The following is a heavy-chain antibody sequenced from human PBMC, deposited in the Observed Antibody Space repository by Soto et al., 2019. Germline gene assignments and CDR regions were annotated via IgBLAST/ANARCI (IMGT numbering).Heavy chain of an antibody. Sequence: ETLSLTCAVSGYSISSGYYWGWIRQPPGKGLEWIGSIYHSGSTYYNPSLKSRVTISVDTSKNQFSLKLSSVTAADTAVYYCARGDESFTIFGVVPYYFDYWGQGTLVTVSS. V-gene: IGHV4-38-2*01. D-gene: IGHD3-3*01. CDR3: ARGDESFTIFGVVPYYFDY. J-gene: IGHJ4*02. CDR1: GYSISSGYY. CDR2: IYHSGST.